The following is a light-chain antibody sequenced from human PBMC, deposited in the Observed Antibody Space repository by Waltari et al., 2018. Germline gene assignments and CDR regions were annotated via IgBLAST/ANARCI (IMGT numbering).Light chain of an antibody. V-gene: IGKV3-11*01. CDR1: QSVRFF. J-gene: IGKJ4*01. Sequence: EIVLTQSPAIVSLSPGERATLSCRASQSVRFFLAWYQQKPGQGPRLLIFGTSTRATGNPARFSGGGSGTDFTRTISSREPEDFATYYCPQRYSWPLTFGGGTKVEIK. CDR3: PQRYSWPLT. CDR2: GTS.